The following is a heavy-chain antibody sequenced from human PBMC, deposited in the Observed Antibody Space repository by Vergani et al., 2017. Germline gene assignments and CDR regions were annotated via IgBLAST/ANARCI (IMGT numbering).Heavy chain of an antibody. CDR2: ISSSGSTI. V-gene: IGHV3-48*03. D-gene: IGHD6-19*01. CDR3: AREGSGWYKGGWFDP. CDR1: GFTFSSYE. Sequence: EVQLVESGGGLVQPGGSLRLSCAASGFTFSSYEMNWVRQAPGKGLEWVSYISSSGSTIDYADSVKGRFTISRDNAKNSLYLQMNSLRAEDTAVYYCAREGSGWYKGGWFDPWGQGTLVTVSS. J-gene: IGHJ5*02.